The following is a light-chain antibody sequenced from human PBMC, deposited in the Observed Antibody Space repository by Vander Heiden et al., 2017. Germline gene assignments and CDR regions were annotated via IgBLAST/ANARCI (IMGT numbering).Light chain of an antibody. V-gene: IGLV3-25*03. CDR3: QSADSSDTWV. Sequence: SYEVTQRPSVSVSPGQTARITCSGDALPNQYAYWYQQKPGQAPVLVIYKDSERPSGIPERFSGSSSGTTVTLTISGVQAEDEADYYCQSADSSDTWVFGGGTKLTVL. J-gene: IGLJ3*02. CDR1: ALPNQY. CDR2: KDS.